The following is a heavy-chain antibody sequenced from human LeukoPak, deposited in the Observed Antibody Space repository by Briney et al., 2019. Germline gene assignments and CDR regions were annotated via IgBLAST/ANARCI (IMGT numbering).Heavy chain of an antibody. V-gene: IGHV3-66*01. D-gene: IGHD6-13*01. CDR3: ARVGYSSSWYRN. CDR2: IYSGGNT. CDR1: GFTVSTNY. Sequence: GGSLRLSCAASGFTVSTNYMSWVRQAPGKGLEWVSVIYSGGNTYYADSVRGRFTISRDNSKNTLYLQMNSLRAEDTAVYSCARVGYSSSWYRNWGQGTLVTVSS. J-gene: IGHJ4*02.